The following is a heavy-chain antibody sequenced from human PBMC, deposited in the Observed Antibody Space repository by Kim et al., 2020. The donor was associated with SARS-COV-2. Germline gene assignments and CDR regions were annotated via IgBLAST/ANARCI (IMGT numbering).Heavy chain of an antibody. J-gene: IGHJ4*02. D-gene: IGHD3-22*01. V-gene: IGHV4-39*01. Sequence: SETLSLTCTVSGGSISSSYYYWGWIRQPPGKGLEWIGSIYDSGNTYYNPSLKSRVTISVDTSKNQFSLKLSSVTAADTAVYYCARVSSASNYYDTSGPGDYWGQGTLVTVSS. CDR2: IYDSGNT. CDR3: ARVSSASNYYDTSGPGDY. CDR1: GGSISSSYYY.